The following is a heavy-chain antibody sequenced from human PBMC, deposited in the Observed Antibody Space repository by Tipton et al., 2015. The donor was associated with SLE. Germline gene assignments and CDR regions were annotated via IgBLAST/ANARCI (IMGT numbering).Heavy chain of an antibody. Sequence: SLRLSCTASGFSFSNAWMSWVRQAAGKGLEWVGRIKSKTAGGTTDYAAPVKGRFSISRDDSKDTLYLQMDSLKTEDTAVYYCTRNLGSYYGMDVWGQGTTVTVSS. CDR1: GFSFSNAW. J-gene: IGHJ6*02. D-gene: IGHD3-16*01. CDR3: TRNLGSYYGMDV. CDR2: IKSKTAGGTT. V-gene: IGHV3-15*01.